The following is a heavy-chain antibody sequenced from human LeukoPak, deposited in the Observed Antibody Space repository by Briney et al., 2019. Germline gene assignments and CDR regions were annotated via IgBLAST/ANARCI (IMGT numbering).Heavy chain of an antibody. Sequence: PGGSLRLSCAVSGFTFSNSGLHWVRQAPGKGLEWLSYISSSRTTVYSADSVKGRFTISRDNAKNSLYLQMNSLRDVDTAVYFCARDSATAFDYWGQGTLVTVSS. CDR3: ARDSATAFDY. CDR2: ISSSRTTV. CDR1: GFTFSNSG. D-gene: IGHD5-12*01. J-gene: IGHJ4*02. V-gene: IGHV3-48*02.